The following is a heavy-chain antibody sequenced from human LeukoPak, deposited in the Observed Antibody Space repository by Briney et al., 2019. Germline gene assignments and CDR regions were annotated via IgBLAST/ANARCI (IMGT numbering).Heavy chain of an antibody. J-gene: IGHJ3*02. CDR3: ARRNDFDI. CDR1: GCSITGYH. Sequence: SETLSLTCTVSGCSITGYHWSWIRQPPGKGLEWIGYIYSSGSTEYKPSLKSRATISADTSKNQFSLKLTSVTAADTAIYYCARRNDFDICGQGTMVTVSS. V-gene: IGHV4-4*08. CDR2: IYSSGST.